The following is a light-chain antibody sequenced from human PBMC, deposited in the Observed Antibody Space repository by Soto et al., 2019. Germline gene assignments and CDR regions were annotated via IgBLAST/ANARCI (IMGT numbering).Light chain of an antibody. CDR3: QQYAGSLPCT. CDR1: QSVSSTY. V-gene: IGKV3-20*01. CDR2: GAS. J-gene: IGKJ3*01. Sequence: IVLTQSPGTLSLPPGERATLSCRASQSVSSTYLAWYQQKPGQAPRLLISGASSRATGIPDRFSGSGSVTDFTLTTSRLEPEEFAVYYCQQYAGSLPCTFGPGTKGDIK.